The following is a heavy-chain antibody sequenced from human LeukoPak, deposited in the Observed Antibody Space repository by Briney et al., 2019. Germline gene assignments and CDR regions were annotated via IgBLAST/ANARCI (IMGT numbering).Heavy chain of an antibody. J-gene: IGHJ4*02. D-gene: IGHD5-24*01. CDR2: IYYSGST. CDR1: GGSISSSSYY. V-gene: IGHV4-39*07. Sequence: PSETLSLTCTVSGGSISSSSYYWGWIRQPPGKGLEWIGSIYYSGSTYYNPSLKSRVTISVDTSKNQFSLKLSSVTAADAAVYYCAGGGEEMATTDYWGLGTLVTVSS. CDR3: AGGGEEMATTDY.